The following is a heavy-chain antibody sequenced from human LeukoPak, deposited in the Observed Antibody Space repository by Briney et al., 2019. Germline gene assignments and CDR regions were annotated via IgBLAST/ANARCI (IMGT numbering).Heavy chain of an antibody. V-gene: IGHV3-73*01. Sequence: PGGSLRRSCAASGFTFSGSAVHWVRQSSGKGLEWVGSIDKKDNLYATAYAESVKGRFTISRDDSKDTAFLHMDSLKTEDTALYYCTRDRGTYNWFDPWGQGTLVTVSS. J-gene: IGHJ5*02. CDR3: TRDRGTYNWFDP. CDR1: GFTFSGSA. CDR2: IDKKDNLYAT. D-gene: IGHD2-15*01.